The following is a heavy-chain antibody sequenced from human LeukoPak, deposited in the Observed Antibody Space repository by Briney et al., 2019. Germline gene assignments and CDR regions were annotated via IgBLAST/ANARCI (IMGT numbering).Heavy chain of an antibody. Sequence: PGGSLRLSCAASGFTFSSYSMNWVRQASGKGLEWVGRIRSKANSYATAYAASVKGRFTISRDDSKNTAYLQMNSLKTEDTAVYYCTRTASGYDLGYYYYYYMDVWGKGTTVTVSS. V-gene: IGHV3-73*01. D-gene: IGHD5-12*01. J-gene: IGHJ6*03. CDR3: TRTASGYDLGYYYYYYMDV. CDR2: IRSKANSYAT. CDR1: GFTFSSYS.